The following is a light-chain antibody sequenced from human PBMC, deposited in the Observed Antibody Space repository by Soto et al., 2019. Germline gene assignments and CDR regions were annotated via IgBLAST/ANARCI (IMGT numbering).Light chain of an antibody. Sequence: QSALTQPASVSGSPGQSITISCTGTSSDVGGYNYVSWYQQHPGKAPKLMIYEVSNRPSGVSNRFSGSKSGNTASLTISGLQAEDEADYYCSSYTSSSPHVVFGGGTKPPS. J-gene: IGLJ2*01. CDR1: SSDVGGYNY. CDR2: EVS. V-gene: IGLV2-14*01. CDR3: SSYTSSSPHVV.